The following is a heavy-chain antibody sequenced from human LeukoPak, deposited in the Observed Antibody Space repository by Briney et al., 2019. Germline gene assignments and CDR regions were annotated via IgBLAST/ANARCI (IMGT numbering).Heavy chain of an antibody. Sequence: GGSLRLSCAASGFTFSNYAMHWVRQAPGKGLEWVAVISYDGSSKYYADSVNGRFTISRDNSKNTLYLQMNSLRAEDTAVYYCARDRQQQLTYYYYYGMDVWGQGTTVTVSS. D-gene: IGHD6-13*01. CDR2: ISYDGSSK. J-gene: IGHJ6*02. CDR1: GFTFSNYA. V-gene: IGHV3-30*04. CDR3: ARDRQQQLTYYYYYGMDV.